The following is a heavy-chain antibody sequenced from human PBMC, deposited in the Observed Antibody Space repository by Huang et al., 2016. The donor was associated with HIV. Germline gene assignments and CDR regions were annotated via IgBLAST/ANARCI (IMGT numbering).Heavy chain of an antibody. Sequence: EVQLLESGGGLEQPGGSLRLSCTASGFTFMRYAMSWVRQPPGKGLEWVSIISGSGGTTYYADSVKGRFTISRDNSNNTLYLQMDNLRAEDTALYYCAKDWGSSGYSPLEYWGQGTLLTVSS. CDR3: AKDWGSSGYSPLEY. D-gene: IGHD3-22*01. J-gene: IGHJ4*02. CDR2: ISGSGGTT. CDR1: GFTFMRYA. V-gene: IGHV3-23*01.